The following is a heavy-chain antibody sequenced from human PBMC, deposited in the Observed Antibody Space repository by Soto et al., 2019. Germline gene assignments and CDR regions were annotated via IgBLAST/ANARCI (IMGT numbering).Heavy chain of an antibody. CDR1: GGSISSGDYY. CDR2: IYDSGST. J-gene: IGHJ5*02. D-gene: IGHD2-8*01. V-gene: IGHV4-30-4*01. CDR3: ARDNGVGP. Sequence: QVQLQESGPGLVKPSQTLSLTCTVSGGSISSGDYYWSWIRQPPGKGLEWIGYIYDSGSTYYNSSLKSRVNIPLDTSKNQFPLKLTSVTAADTAVYYCARDNGVGPWGQGTLVTVSS.